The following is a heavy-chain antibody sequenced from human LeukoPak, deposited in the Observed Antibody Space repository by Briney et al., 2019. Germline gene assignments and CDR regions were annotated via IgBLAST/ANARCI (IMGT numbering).Heavy chain of an antibody. CDR2: ISYDGSSK. J-gene: IGHJ4*02. V-gene: IGHV3-30-3*01. CDR3: ARNPYGDYWFDY. Sequence: AGGSLRLSCAASGFTFSSYVMHWVRQAPGKGLEWVAVISYDGSSKYYADSVKGRFTISRDNSKNTLYLQMNSLRAEDTAVYYCARNPYGDYWFDYWGQGTLVTVSS. CDR1: GFTFSSYV. D-gene: IGHD4-17*01.